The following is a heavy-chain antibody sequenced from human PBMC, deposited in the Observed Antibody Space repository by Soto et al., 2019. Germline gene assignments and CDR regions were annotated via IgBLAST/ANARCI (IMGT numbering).Heavy chain of an antibody. J-gene: IGHJ4*02. V-gene: IGHV1-18*01. CDR3: ARGRYGDY. Sequence: QVHLVQSGAEVKKPGASVKVSCKASGYTFTSYGITWVRQAPGQGLEWMGWISAHNGNTDYAQKLQGRVIVTRDTCTSAAYRGLRSMRSDDTGVYYCARGRYGDYWGQGALVTVSS. CDR2: ISAHNGNT. CDR1: GYTFTSYG. D-gene: IGHD1-1*01.